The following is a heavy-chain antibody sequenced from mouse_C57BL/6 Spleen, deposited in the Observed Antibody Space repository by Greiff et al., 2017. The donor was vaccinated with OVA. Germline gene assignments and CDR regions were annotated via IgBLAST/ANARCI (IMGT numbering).Heavy chain of an antibody. CDR3: ARDTTEVEGAMDY. Sequence: QVQLQQSGPELVKPGASVKISCKASGYAFSSSWMNWVKQRPGKGLEWIGRIYPGDGDTNDNGKFKGKATLTADKSSSTAYMQLSSLTSEDSAVYVCARDTTEVEGAMDYWGQGTSVTVSS. CDR2: IYPGDGDT. CDR1: GYAFSSSW. J-gene: IGHJ4*01. D-gene: IGHD1-1*01. V-gene: IGHV1-82*01.